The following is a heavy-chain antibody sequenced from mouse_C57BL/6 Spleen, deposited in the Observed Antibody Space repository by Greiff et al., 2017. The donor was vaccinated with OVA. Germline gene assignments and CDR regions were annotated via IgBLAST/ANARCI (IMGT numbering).Heavy chain of an antibody. CDR1: GYTFTGYW. CDR2: ILPGSGST. D-gene: IGHD1-1*01. Sequence: VMLVESGAELMKPGASVKLSCKATGYTFTGYWIEWVQQRPGHGLEWIGEILPGSGSTNYNEKFKGKATFPADTSSNTAYMQLSSLTTEDSAIYYCAGPSTTVPYYFDYWGQGTTLTVSS. V-gene: IGHV1-9*01. J-gene: IGHJ2*01. CDR3: AGPSTTVPYYFDY.